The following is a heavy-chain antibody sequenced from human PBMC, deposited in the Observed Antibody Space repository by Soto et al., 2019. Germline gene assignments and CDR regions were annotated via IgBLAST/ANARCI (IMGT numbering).Heavy chain of an antibody. D-gene: IGHD2-8*01. Sequence: GGSLRLSCAASGFTFSSYSMNWVRQAPGKGLEWVSSISSSSSYIYYADSVKGRFTISRDNAKNSLYLQMNSLRAEDTAVYYCARDSPGYAMGDYWGQGTLVTVSS. J-gene: IGHJ4*02. CDR1: GFTFSSYS. CDR2: ISSSSSYI. V-gene: IGHV3-21*01. CDR3: ARDSPGYAMGDY.